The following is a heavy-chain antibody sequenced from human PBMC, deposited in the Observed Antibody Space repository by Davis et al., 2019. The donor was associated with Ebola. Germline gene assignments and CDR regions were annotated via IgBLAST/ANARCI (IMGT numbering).Heavy chain of an antibody. V-gene: IGHV3-15*01. D-gene: IGHD1-26*01. CDR1: GFSFINAW. Sequence: GESLKISCAASGFSFINAWMSWVRQAPGKGLEWVGRVKSKTDGGTIAYAAPVTGRFTISRDDSKHTLDLQMNSLKTEDTAVYYCTAGVGTTDFDYWGQGTLVTVSS. CDR2: VKSKTDGGTI. CDR3: TAGVGTTDFDY. J-gene: IGHJ4*02.